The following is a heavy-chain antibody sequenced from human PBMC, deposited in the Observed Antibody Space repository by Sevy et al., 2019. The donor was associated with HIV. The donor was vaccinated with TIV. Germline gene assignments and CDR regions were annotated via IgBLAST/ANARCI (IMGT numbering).Heavy chain of an antibody. J-gene: IGHJ4*02. Sequence: GGSLRLSCAASGFTFDDYTMHWVRQAPGKGLEWVSLISWDGGSTYYADSVKGRFTISRDNSKNSLYLQMNSPRTEDTALYYCAKDRNSGYYDYWGQGTLVTVSS. CDR1: GFTFDDYT. V-gene: IGHV3-43*01. CDR2: ISWDGGST. CDR3: AKDRNSGYYDY. D-gene: IGHD1-26*01.